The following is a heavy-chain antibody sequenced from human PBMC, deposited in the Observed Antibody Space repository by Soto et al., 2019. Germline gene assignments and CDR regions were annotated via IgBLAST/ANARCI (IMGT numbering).Heavy chain of an antibody. CDR1: GYTFTSYD. Sequence: ASVNVSCKASGYTFTSYDINWVRQATGQGLEWMGWMNPNSGNTGYAQKFQGRVTMTRNTSISTAYMELSSLRSEDTAVYYCARGHETAYYYYYMDVWGKGTTVTVSS. V-gene: IGHV1-8*01. J-gene: IGHJ6*03. CDR3: ARGHETAYYYYYMDV. CDR2: MNPNSGNT.